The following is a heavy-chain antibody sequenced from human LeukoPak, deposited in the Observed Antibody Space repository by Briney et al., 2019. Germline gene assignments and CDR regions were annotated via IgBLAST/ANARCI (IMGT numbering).Heavy chain of an antibody. J-gene: IGHJ6*02. D-gene: IGHD3-10*01. CDR2: INTNTGNP. Sequence: ASVKVSCKASGYTFTSYAMNWVRQAPGQGLEWVGWINTNTGNPTYAQGFTGRFVFSLDTSVSTAYLQISSLKAEDTAVYYCARDDGSGSRYYYYGTDVWGQGTTVTVSS. CDR1: GYTFTSYA. CDR3: ARDDGSGSRYYYYGTDV. V-gene: IGHV7-4-1*02.